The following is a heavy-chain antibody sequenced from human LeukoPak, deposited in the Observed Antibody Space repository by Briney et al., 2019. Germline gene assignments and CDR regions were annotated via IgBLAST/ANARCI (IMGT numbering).Heavy chain of an antibody. Sequence: GGSLRLSCAASGSTFSSYSMNWVRQAPGKGLEWVSYISSSSSTIYYADSVKGRFTISRDNAKNSLYLQMNSLRAEDTAVYYCARDPPLPYYDSSGPDTTPSWGQGTLVTVSS. V-gene: IGHV3-48*01. CDR2: ISSSSSTI. CDR1: GSTFSSYS. D-gene: IGHD3-22*01. CDR3: ARDPPLPYYDSSGPDTTPS. J-gene: IGHJ5*02.